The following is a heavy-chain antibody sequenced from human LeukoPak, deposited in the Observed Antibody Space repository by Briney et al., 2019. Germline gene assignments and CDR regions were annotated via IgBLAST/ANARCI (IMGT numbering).Heavy chain of an antibody. D-gene: IGHD3-22*01. CDR2: TSGSGGST. CDR3: AKETITMIVVVTYFDY. Sequence: PGGSLRLSCAASGFTFSSYAMSWVRQAPGKGLEWVSATSGSGGSTYYADSVKGRFTISRDNSKNTLYLQMNSLRAEDTAVYYCAKETITMIVVVTYFDYWGQGTLVTVSS. V-gene: IGHV3-23*01. CDR1: GFTFSSYA. J-gene: IGHJ4*02.